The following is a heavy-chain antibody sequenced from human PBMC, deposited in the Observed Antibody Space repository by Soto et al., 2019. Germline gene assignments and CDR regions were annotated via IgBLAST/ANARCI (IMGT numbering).Heavy chain of an antibody. J-gene: IGHJ3*02. V-gene: IGHV1-69*13. CDR2: IIPIFGTA. D-gene: IGHD3-22*01. CDR3: ASALYYYDSSGYSGAFDI. CDR1: GGTFSSYA. Sequence: ASVKVSCKASGGTFSSYAISWVRQAPGQGLEWMGGIIPIFGTANYAQKFQGRVTITADESTSTAYMELSSLRSEDTAVYYCASALYYYDSSGYSGAFDIWGQGTMVTVSS.